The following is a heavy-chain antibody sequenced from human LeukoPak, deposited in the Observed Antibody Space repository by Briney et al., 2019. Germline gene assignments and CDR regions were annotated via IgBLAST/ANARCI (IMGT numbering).Heavy chain of an antibody. D-gene: IGHD2-21*01. CDR2: IGIAGDT. Sequence: RGSLRLSCAASGFPFSSYDMHWVRQPTGRGLEWVSGIGIAGDTYYAGSVKDRFTISRDNAQNSLYLQLNNVGAGDTAVYYCTRGFVAFDIWGQGTMVTVSS. CDR3: TRGFVAFDI. CDR1: GFPFSSYD. J-gene: IGHJ3*02. V-gene: IGHV3-13*01.